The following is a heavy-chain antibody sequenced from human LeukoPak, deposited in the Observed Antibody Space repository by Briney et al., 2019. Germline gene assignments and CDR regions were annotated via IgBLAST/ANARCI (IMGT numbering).Heavy chain of an antibody. V-gene: IGHV4-61*02. Sequence: SQTLSLTCTVSGGSISSGSYYWSWIRQPAGKGLEWIGRIYTSGSTNYNPSLKSRVTISVDTSKNQFSLKLSSVTAADTAVYYCARPQTTVTFGFGYWGQGTLVTVSS. J-gene: IGHJ4*02. D-gene: IGHD4-11*01. CDR2: IYTSGST. CDR3: ARPQTTVTFGFGY. CDR1: GGSISSGSYY.